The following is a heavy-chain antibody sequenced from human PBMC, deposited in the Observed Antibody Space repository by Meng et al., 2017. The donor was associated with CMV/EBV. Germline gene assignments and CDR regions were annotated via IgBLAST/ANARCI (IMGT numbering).Heavy chain of an antibody. Sequence: QEQLRQSGCEMNKPGASVKGSCKAACYTFTSYGITCVRQAPGQGLECMGWISAYNGNTNYAQKLQGRVTMTTDTSTSTAYMELRSLRSDDTAVYYCARVGGGNWFDPWGQGTLVTVSS. J-gene: IGHJ5*02. CDR2: ISAYNGNT. CDR1: CYTFTSYG. CDR3: ARVGGGNWFDP. V-gene: IGHV1-18*01. D-gene: IGHD3-16*01.